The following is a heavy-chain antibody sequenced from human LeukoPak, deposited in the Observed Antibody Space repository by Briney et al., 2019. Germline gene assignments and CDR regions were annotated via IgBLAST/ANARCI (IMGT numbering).Heavy chain of an antibody. D-gene: IGHD1-26*01. CDR2: IKYHGTEK. CDR3: ASQRVLKFSLSSVGYYFDV. CDR1: GLNHKFW. J-gene: IGHJ4*02. V-gene: IGHV3-7*01. Sequence: AGSLSLSCAVSGLNHKFWLRWVRQAPGKGLQWVANIKYHGTEKNYVESVRGRFTIQLDNATTSVFLEMTGLRVEDTAIYYWASQRVLKFSLSSVGYYFDVWGQGSLVSVSS.